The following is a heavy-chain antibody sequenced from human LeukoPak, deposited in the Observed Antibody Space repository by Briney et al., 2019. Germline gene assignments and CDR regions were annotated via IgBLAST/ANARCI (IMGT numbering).Heavy chain of an antibody. Sequence: SETLSLTCTVSGGSISSGGYYWSWIRPHPGKGLEWIGYIYYSGSTYYNPSLKSRVTISVDTSKNQFSLKLSSVTAADTAVYYCARDQRTMIEPTHYYYYGMDVWGQGTTVTVSS. J-gene: IGHJ6*02. V-gene: IGHV4-31*03. CDR2: IYYSGST. D-gene: IGHD3-22*01. CDR3: ARDQRTMIEPTHYYYYGMDV. CDR1: GGSISSGGYY.